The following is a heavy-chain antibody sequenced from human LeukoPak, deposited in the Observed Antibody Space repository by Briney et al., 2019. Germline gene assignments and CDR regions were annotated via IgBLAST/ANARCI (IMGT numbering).Heavy chain of an antibody. CDR2: ISGRGDRT. Sequence: GGSLRLSCAASGFTFSSYAMSWVPQAPGKGLEWVSAISGRGDRTYYADSVKGRFTISRDNSKNTLYLQMNSLRAEDTAVYYCAKEQSSSGFFDYWGQGTLVTVSS. CDR3: AKEQSSSGFFDY. J-gene: IGHJ4*02. CDR1: GFTFSSYA. D-gene: IGHD6-6*01. V-gene: IGHV3-23*01.